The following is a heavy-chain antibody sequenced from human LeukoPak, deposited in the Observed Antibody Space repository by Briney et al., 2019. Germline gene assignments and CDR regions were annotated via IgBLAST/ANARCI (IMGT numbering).Heavy chain of an antibody. Sequence: PSETLSLTGTAPVASISRVDYYWTGIGQPPGKGLEWIGYIYYSGSTYYNPSLKSRVTISVDTSKDQFSLKLSSVTAADTAVYYCAITDGGIDPWGQGTLVTVSS. CDR3: AITDGGIDP. V-gene: IGHV4-30-4*08. J-gene: IGHJ5*02. D-gene: IGHD2-15*01. CDR1: VASISRVDYY. CDR2: IYYSGST.